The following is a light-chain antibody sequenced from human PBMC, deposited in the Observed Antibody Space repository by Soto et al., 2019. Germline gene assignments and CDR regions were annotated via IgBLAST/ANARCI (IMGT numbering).Light chain of an antibody. J-gene: IGKJ4*01. Sequence: IVMTQSPATLSVSPGERATLSCRASQSVSSKLAWYQQKPGQAPRLLMYGASTRATGVPARFSGSGSGTDFTLTISRLEPEDFAVYYCQQYGSSPLTFGGGTKVDIK. CDR1: QSVSSK. CDR2: GAS. CDR3: QQYGSSPLT. V-gene: IGKV3-15*01.